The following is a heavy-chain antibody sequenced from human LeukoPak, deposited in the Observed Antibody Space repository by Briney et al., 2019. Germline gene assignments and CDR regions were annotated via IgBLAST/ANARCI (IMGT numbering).Heavy chain of an antibody. D-gene: IGHD3-3*01. CDR3: TRDRRITIFGVVDRAFDI. J-gene: IGHJ3*02. Sequence: PGGSLRLSCTASGFTFGDYAMSWVRQAPGKGLEWVGFIRSKAYGGTTEYAASVKGRFTISRDDSKSIAYLQMNSLKTEDTAVYYCTRDRRITIFGVVDRAFDIWGQGTMVTVSS. V-gene: IGHV3-49*04. CDR2: IRSKAYGGTT. CDR1: GFTFGDYA.